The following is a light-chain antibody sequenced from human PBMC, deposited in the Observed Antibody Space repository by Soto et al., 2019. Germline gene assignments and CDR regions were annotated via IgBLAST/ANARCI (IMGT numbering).Light chain of an antibody. CDR2: KVS. CDR1: QSLVYSDGTTY. V-gene: IGKV2-30*01. Sequence: DVVMTQSPLSLPVTLGQPASISCSSSQSLVYSDGTTYLSWFQQRPGQSPRRLIYKVSSRDSGVPERFSGSGAVTDFTLKIRRGEAGDVGVLYCLQSTHWPKPFCQGNQLEIK. CDR3: LQSTHWPKP. J-gene: IGKJ2*01.